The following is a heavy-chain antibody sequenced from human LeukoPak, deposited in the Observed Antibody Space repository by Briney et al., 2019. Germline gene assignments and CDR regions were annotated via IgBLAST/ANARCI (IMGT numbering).Heavy chain of an antibody. CDR3: ARGGSWSHYFDY. CDR1: GFTFSSYG. J-gene: IGHJ4*02. Sequence: PGGSLRLSCAASGFTFSSYGMHWVRQAPGKGLEWVAVIWYDGSNKYYADSVKGRFTISRDNSKNTLYLQMNSLRAEDTAVYYCARGGSWSHYFDYWGQGTLVTVSS. V-gene: IGHV3-33*01. D-gene: IGHD6-13*01. CDR2: IWYDGSNK.